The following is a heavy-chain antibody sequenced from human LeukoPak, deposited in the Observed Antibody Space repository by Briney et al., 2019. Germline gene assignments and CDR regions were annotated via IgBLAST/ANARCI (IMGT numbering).Heavy chain of an antibody. D-gene: IGHD3-3*01. V-gene: IGHV4-34*01. J-gene: IGHJ4*02. CDR2: INHSGST. CDR3: ARHFDFWSGYYTSSYFDY. CDR1: GGSFSGYY. Sequence: SETLSLTCAVYGGSFSGYYWSWIRQPPGKGLEWIGEINHSGSTNYNPSLKSRVTISVDTSKNQFSLKLSSVTAADTAVYYCARHFDFWSGYYTSSYFDYWGQGTLVTVSS.